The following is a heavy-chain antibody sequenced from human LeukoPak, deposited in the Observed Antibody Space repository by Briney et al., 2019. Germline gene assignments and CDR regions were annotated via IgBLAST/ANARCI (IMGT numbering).Heavy chain of an antibody. J-gene: IGHJ2*01. D-gene: IGHD6-19*01. V-gene: IGHV4-59*01. CDR1: GGSITTYH. CDR2: IYNSGSA. CDR3: ARAPVTGHWYFDL. Sequence: SETLSLTCSVSGGSITTYHWSWIRQPPGKGLEWIGYIYNSGSANYKPSLKSRLTISVDTSKNHFSLKLNSVTAAVTAVYYCARAPVTGHWYFDLWGRGTLVTVSS.